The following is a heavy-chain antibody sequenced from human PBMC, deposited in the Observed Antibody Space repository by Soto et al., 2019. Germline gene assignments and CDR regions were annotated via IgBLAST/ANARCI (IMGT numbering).Heavy chain of an antibody. J-gene: IGHJ4*02. CDR2: INPSGGST. D-gene: IGHD6-19*01. CDR3: ASDISSGANFDY. V-gene: IGHV1-46*01. Sequence: ASVKVSCKASGYTFTGYYMHWVRHAPGQGLEWMGIINPSGGSTSYAQKFQGRVTMTRDTSTSTVYMELSSLRSEDTAVYYCASDISSGANFDYWGQGTLVTVSS. CDR1: GYTFTGYY.